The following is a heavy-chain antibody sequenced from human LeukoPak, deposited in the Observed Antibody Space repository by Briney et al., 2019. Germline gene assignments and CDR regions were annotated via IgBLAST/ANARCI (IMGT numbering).Heavy chain of an antibody. J-gene: IGHJ6*03. D-gene: IGHD3-3*01. CDR1: GFTFSSYS. CDR3: ARERITISVVIQIYYYYMDV. V-gene: IGHV3-21*01. CDR2: ISSSSSYI. Sequence: GGSLRLSCAASGFTFSSYSMNWVRQAPGKGLEWVSSISSSSSYIYYADSVKGRFTISRDNAKNSLYLQMNSLRAEDTAVYYCARERITISVVIQIYYYYMDVWGKGTTVTVSS.